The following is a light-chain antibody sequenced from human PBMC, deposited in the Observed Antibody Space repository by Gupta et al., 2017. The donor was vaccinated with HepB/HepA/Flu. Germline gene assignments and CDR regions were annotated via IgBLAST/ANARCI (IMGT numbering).Light chain of an antibody. CDR3: QQRSNWPLT. CDR2: EAS. CDR1: QSISSY. Sequence: EIALTQSPATLSLSPGERATLYCRASQSISSYLAWYQQRPGQAPRLLIYEASNRATGIPARFSGSGSGTDFTLTISSLEPEDFAVYYCQQRSNWPLTFGGGTKVEIK. J-gene: IGKJ4*01. V-gene: IGKV3-11*01.